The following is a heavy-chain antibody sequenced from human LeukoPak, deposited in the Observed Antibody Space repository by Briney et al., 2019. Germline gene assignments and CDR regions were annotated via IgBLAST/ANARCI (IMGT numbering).Heavy chain of an antibody. CDR1: GGSFSGYY. J-gene: IGHJ1*01. CDR2: INHSGST. CDR3: AREPYNSGWYAGYFQH. D-gene: IGHD6-19*01. V-gene: IGHV4-34*01. Sequence: SETLSLTCGVYGGSFSGYYWSWIRQPRGKGLEWIGEINHSGSTKYNPSLKSRVTISVDTSKNQLSLKLSSVTAADTAVYYCAREPYNSGWYAGYFQHWGQGTLVTVSS.